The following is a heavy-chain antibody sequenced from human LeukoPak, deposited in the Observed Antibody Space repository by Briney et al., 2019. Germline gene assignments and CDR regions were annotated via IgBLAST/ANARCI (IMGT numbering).Heavy chain of an antibody. Sequence: PSETLSLTCAVYGGSFSGYYWTWIRQPPGKGLEWIGYIYYSGSTNYNPSLKSRVTISVDTSKNQFSLKLSSVTAADTAVYYCARVKLPDDAFDIWGQGTMVTVSS. V-gene: IGHV4-59*01. CDR3: ARVKLPDDAFDI. CDR2: IYYSGST. J-gene: IGHJ3*02. D-gene: IGHD1-26*01. CDR1: GGSFSGYY.